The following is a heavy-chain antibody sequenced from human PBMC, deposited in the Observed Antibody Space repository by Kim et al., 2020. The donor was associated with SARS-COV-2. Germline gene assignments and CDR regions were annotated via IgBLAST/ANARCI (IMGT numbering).Heavy chain of an antibody. CDR2: MNPNSGNT. CDR1: GYTFTSYD. D-gene: IGHD2-15*01. Sequence: ASVKVSCKASGYTFTSYDINWVRQAPGQGLEWMGWMNPNSGNTGYAQKFQGRVTMTRNTSISTAYMELSSLRSEDTAVYYCARGRTKDIVVVVALYRYYYMDVWGKGTTVTVSS. CDR3: ARGRTKDIVVVVALYRYYYMDV. J-gene: IGHJ6*03. V-gene: IGHV1-8*02.